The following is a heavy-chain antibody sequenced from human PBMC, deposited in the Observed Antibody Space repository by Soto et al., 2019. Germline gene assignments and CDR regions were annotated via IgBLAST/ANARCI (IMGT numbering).Heavy chain of an antibody. Sequence: SETLSLTCTVSGGSISSGGYYWSLIRQHPGKGLEWIGYIYYSGSTYYNPSLKSRVTISVDTSKNQFSLKLSSVTAADTAVYYCAKSYDFWSGRTRYYYYGMDVWGQGTTVTVSS. D-gene: IGHD3-3*01. V-gene: IGHV4-31*03. CDR3: AKSYDFWSGRTRYYYYGMDV. J-gene: IGHJ6*02. CDR1: GGSISSGGYY. CDR2: IYYSGST.